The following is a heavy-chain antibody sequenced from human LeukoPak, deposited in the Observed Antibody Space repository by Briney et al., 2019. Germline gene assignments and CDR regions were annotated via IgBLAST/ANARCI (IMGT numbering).Heavy chain of an antibody. D-gene: IGHD6-13*01. V-gene: IGHV4-30-4*01. Sequence: SETLSLTCTVSGGSISSGDYYWSWIRQPPGKGLEWIGYIYYSGSTYYNPSLKSRVTISVDTSKNQFSLKLSSVTAADTAVYYCARYSSRFNWFDPWGQGTLVTVSS. CDR3: ARYSSRFNWFDP. CDR2: IYYSGST. J-gene: IGHJ5*02. CDR1: GGSISSGDYY.